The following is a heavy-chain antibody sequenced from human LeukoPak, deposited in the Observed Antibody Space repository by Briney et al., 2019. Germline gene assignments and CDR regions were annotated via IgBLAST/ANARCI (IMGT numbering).Heavy chain of an antibody. CDR2: IRSKAYGGTT. V-gene: IGHV3-49*04. J-gene: IGHJ6*03. D-gene: IGHD1-26*01. CDR1: GFTFGDYA. Sequence: GGSLRLSCTASGFTFGDYAMSWVRQAPWKGLEWVGFIRSKAYGGTTEYAASVKGRFTISRDDSKSIAYLQMNSLKTEDTAVYYCTRDSYYIVGATSHYYYYYYMDVWGKGTTVTVSS. CDR3: TRDSYYIVGATSHYYYYYYMDV.